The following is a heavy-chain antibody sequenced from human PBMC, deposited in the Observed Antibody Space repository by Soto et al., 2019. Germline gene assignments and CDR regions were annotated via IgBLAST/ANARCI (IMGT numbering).Heavy chain of an antibody. J-gene: IGHJ6*02. CDR3: ARRLSTNFLMDV. CDR2: IIPVFGTP. V-gene: IGHV1-69*18. CDR1: GGTFSSYA. Sequence: VELVQSGAEVKKPGSSVKVSCKTSGGTFSSYAFNWVRRAPGQGLERLGRIIPVFGTPNFAQKFQGSVIFTAEASTTNSYTEVTSLTTEDTTIYYCARRLSTNFLMDVRGPGTAVTVSS. D-gene: IGHD2-8*01.